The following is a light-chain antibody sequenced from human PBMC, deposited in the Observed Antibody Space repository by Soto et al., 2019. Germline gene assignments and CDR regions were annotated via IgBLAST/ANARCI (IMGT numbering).Light chain of an antibody. J-gene: IGKJ5*01. CDR2: GAS. CDR1: QRVYSN. V-gene: IGKV3-15*01. Sequence: ELLRTQSPDPLSVSPGERAIVSCRASQRVYSNLAWYQQRPCQAHRLIIYGASTRATGVPARFSGRGSGTEFTLTISSLQSQDFAVYYCQQYTNWPTNTFGQGTRLEIK. CDR3: QQYTNWPTNT.